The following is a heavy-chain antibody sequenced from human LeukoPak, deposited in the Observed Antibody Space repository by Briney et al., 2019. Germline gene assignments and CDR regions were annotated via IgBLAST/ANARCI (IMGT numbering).Heavy chain of an antibody. CDR1: GFTFSSYA. V-gene: IGHV3-30*04. CDR3: ARAGAAGTTAEYFQH. J-gene: IGHJ1*01. CDR2: ISYDGSNK. D-gene: IGHD6-13*01. Sequence: GGSLRLSCAASGFTFSSYAMHWVRQAPGKGLEWVSVISYDGSNKYYADSVKGRFTISRDNSKNTLYLQMNSLRAEDTAVYYCARAGAAGTTAEYFQHWGQGTLVTVSS.